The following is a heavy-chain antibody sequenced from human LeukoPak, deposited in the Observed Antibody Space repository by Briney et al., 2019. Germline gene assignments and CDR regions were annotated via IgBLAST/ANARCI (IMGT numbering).Heavy chain of an antibody. D-gene: IGHD3-9*01. CDR1: GGSISSYY. J-gene: IGHJ4*02. CDR3: AGLVDAC. CDR2: INHSGST. Sequence: SETLSLTCTVSGGSISSYYWSWIRQPPGKGLEWIGEINHSGSTNYHPSLKSRITVSIDTTKKQYSMNLTSVTAADTAVYCCAGLVDACWGQGTLVSASS. V-gene: IGHV4-34*01.